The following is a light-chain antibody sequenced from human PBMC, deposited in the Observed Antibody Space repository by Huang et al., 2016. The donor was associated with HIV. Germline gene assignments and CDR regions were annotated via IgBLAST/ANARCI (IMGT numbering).Light chain of an antibody. CDR1: QVINNF. J-gene: IGKJ3*01. CDR2: AAS. CDR3: QQYDIHPLT. V-gene: IGKV1-8*01. Sequence: IRMTQSPSSLSASTGDRVTITCRANQVINNFLAWYQQRPGIVPKLLIYAASTLQSGVPSRFSGNGSGTDFTLTIGCLHSEDVATYYCQQYDIHPLTFGPGTRVDIK.